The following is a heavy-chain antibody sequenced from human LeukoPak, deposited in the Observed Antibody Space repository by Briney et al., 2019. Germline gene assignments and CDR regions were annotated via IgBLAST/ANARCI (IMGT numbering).Heavy chain of an antibody. CDR1: GFAFSSYW. D-gene: IGHD6-13*01. Sequence: GGSLRLSCAASGFAFSSYWMSWVRQAPGKGLEWVANIKQDGSDKYYVDSVKGRFTISRDNAKNSLYLQMNSLRADDTALYYCARQYSSSWYALGYLDYWGQRTLVTVSS. CDR2: IKQDGSDK. CDR3: ARQYSSSWYALGYLDY. V-gene: IGHV3-7*01. J-gene: IGHJ4*02.